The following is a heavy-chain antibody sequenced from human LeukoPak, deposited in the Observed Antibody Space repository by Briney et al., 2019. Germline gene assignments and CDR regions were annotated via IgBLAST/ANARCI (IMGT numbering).Heavy chain of an antibody. Sequence: NPSETLSLTCTVSGGSISSYYWSWIRQPPGKGLEWIGYIYYSGSTNYNPSLKSRVTISVDTSKNQFSLKLSSVSAADTAVYYCARGSVAGLWYFDYWGQGTLVTVSS. CDR3: ARGSVAGLWYFDY. J-gene: IGHJ4*02. CDR1: GGSISSYY. D-gene: IGHD6-19*01. CDR2: IYYSGST. V-gene: IGHV4-59*01.